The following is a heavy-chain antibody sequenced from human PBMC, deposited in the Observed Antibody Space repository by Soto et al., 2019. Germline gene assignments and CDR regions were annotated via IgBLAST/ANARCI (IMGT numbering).Heavy chain of an antibody. CDR3: AKNVWGITIFGGMDV. CDR1: GFTFSSYG. V-gene: IGHV3-33*06. J-gene: IGHJ6*02. CDR2: IWYDGSST. D-gene: IGHD3-9*01. Sequence: PGGSLRLSCAASGFTFSSYGMHWVRQAPGKGLEWVAVIWYDGSSTYYADSVKGRFTISRDNSKNTLYLQMNSLRAEDTAVYYCAKNVWGITIFGGMDVWGQGTTVTVSS.